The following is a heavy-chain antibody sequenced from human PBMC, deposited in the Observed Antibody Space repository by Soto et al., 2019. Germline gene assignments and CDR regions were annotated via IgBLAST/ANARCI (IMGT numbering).Heavy chain of an antibody. D-gene: IGHD2-15*01. CDR1: GYTLTESS. V-gene: IGHV1-24*01. J-gene: IGHJ3*01. CDR2: FDPEDGET. CDR3: ATGGGFRDAFYV. Sequence: QVILVQSGAEVKTPGASVKVSCKLSGYTLTESSVHWVRQAPGKGLEWMGGFDPEDGETIYAQEFQGRVTMTEDTATDNAYMELSGLRSEDTAVYYCATGGGFRDAFYVRGQGTMVTVSS.